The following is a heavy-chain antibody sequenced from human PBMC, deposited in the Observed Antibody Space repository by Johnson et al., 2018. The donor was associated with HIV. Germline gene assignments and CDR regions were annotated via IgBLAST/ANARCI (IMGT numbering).Heavy chain of an antibody. J-gene: IGHJ3*02. Sequence: QVQLVESGGGVVQPGRSLRHSCAASGFTFSSYAMHWVRQAPGKGLEWVAVVSYDGSERYYADSVKGRFTISRDNSKNTLYLQMNSLRAEDTAVYYCARAGAVGFDAFDIWGQGT. CDR2: VSYDGSER. D-gene: IGHD6-19*01. CDR1: GFTFSSYA. CDR3: ARAGAVGFDAFDI. V-gene: IGHV3-30*04.